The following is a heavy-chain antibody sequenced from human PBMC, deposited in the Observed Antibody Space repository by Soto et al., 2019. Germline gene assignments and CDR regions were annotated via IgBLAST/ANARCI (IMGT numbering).Heavy chain of an antibody. D-gene: IGHD3-10*01. CDR1: WFTFSGRS. J-gene: IGHJ6*04. Sequence: GWSLRLSCSASWFTFSGRSVHWVRQAPGKGLVWVSGIDKVVTDSTYADSVKGRFTRSRDNAKNTVYLQMNSLRVEDTAVYYCARGWFGPDVWGKGTTVTVSS. CDR2: IDKVVTDS. CDR3: ARGWFGPDV. V-gene: IGHV3-74*01.